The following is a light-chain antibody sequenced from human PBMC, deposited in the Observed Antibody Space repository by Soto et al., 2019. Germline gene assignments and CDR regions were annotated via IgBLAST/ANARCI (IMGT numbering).Light chain of an antibody. CDR2: KAS. V-gene: IGKV1-5*03. CDR1: QTISSW. J-gene: IGKJ1*01. CDR3: QHYNSYSEA. Sequence: DIQMTQSPSTLSGSVGDRVTITCRASQTISSWLAWYQQKPGKAPKLLIYKASTLKSGVPSRFSGSGSGTEFTLTISSQQPDDFATYYCQHYNSYSEAFGQGTRWIS.